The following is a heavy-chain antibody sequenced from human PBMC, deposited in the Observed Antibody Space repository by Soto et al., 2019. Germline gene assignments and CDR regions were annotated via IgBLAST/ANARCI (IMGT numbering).Heavy chain of an antibody. CDR2: IYPGDSDT. J-gene: IGHJ4*02. Sequence: GESLKISCKGSGYRFTSHWIGWVRQMPGKGLEWMGIIYPGDSDTRYSPSFQGQVTMSADKSIGTAYLQWSSLKASDTAIYFCARLVEMSTITSAFDHWGQGTLVTVSS. D-gene: IGHD3-10*01. CDR1: GYRFTSHW. V-gene: IGHV5-51*01. CDR3: ARLVEMSTITSAFDH.